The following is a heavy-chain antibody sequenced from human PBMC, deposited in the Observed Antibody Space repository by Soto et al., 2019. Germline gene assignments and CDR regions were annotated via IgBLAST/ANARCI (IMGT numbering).Heavy chain of an antibody. Sequence: QVQLVESGGGVVQPGRSLRLSCAASGFTFSSYAMHWVRQAPGKGLEWVAVISYDGSNKYYADSVKGRFTISRDNSKNTLYLQMNSLRAEDTAVYYCARDGGTTIFGVVIGFCFDYWGQGTLVTVSS. D-gene: IGHD3-3*01. CDR1: GFTFSSYA. J-gene: IGHJ4*02. V-gene: IGHV3-30-3*01. CDR2: ISYDGSNK. CDR3: ARDGGTTIFGVVIGFCFDY.